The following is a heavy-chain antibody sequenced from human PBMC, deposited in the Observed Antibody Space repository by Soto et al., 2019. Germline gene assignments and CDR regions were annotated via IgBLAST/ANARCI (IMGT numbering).Heavy chain of an antibody. CDR1: GDIVSSNSAA. D-gene: IGHD2-2*01. Sequence: SQTLSLTCAISGDIVSSNSAAWNWIRQSPSRGLEWLGRTYYRSKWYNDYAVSVKSRITINPDTSKNQFSLQLNSVTPEDTAVYYCARDLVVPAAIVYYGMDVRGQGTTVTVSS. CDR3: ARDLVVPAAIVYYGMDV. CDR2: TYYRSKWYN. V-gene: IGHV6-1*01. J-gene: IGHJ6*02.